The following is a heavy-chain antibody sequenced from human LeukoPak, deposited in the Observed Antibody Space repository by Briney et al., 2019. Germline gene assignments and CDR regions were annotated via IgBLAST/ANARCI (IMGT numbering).Heavy chain of an antibody. D-gene: IGHD1-26*01. CDR1: GNIFTSHW. Sequence: GESLKISCKGFGNIFTSHWIGWVRQMPGKGPEWMGIIYPGDSDTAYSPSFQGQVTISADKSISTAYLQWSSLKASDTAIYYCARAASWYSGSRGYFDYWAREPWSPSPQ. CDR3: ARAASWYSGSRGYFDY. V-gene: IGHV5-51*01. J-gene: IGHJ4*02. CDR2: IYPGDSDT.